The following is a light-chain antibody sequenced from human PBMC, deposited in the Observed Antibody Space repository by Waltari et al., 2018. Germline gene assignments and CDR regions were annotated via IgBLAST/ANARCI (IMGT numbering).Light chain of an antibody. CDR3: QSYDSSLSGSV. CDR1: SSNIGPASD. CDR2: ANT. J-gene: IGLJ3*02. Sequence: QSVLTQPPSVSGAPGQRVTISCTGSSSNIGPASDVQWYQQLPGTAPKPLIDANTKRPEGGPDRFAGSKFGTSASLAISGLQAEDEADYYCQSYDSSLSGSVFGGGTKLTVL. V-gene: IGLV1-40*01.